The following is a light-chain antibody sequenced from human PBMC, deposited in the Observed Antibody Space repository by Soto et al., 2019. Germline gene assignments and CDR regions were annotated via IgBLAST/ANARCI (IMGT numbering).Light chain of an antibody. J-gene: IGLJ3*02. V-gene: IGLV8-61*01. CDR2: TTN. CDR1: SGSVSTSYY. CDR3: VLYMSSAFWV. Sequence: QTVVTQEPSFSVSPGGTVTLTCGLSSGSVSTSYYPSWYQQTPGQAPRTLIYTTNTRSSGVPDRFSGSILGNKAALTITGAQADDESDYYSVLYMSSAFWVFGGGTKVTVL.